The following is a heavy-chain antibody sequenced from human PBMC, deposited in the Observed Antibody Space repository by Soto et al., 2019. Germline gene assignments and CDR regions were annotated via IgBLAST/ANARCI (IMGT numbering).Heavy chain of an antibody. J-gene: IGHJ3*02. D-gene: IGHD3-9*01. CDR3: ARYRTIAPVAFDI. CDR2: INPSGSNT. V-gene: IGHV1-46*01. Sequence: ASVKVSCKASGYTFTSYYMHWVRQAPGQGLEWMGRINPSGSNTGYTQKFQGRATFSWNTPTSTAYMELTSLRSEDTAVYYCARYRTIAPVAFDIWGQGTMVTVSS. CDR1: GYTFTSYY.